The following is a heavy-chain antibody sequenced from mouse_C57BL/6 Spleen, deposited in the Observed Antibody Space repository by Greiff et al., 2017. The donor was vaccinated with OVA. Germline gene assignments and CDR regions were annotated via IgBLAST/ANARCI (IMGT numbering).Heavy chain of an antibody. V-gene: IGHV1-42*01. J-gene: IGHJ4*01. CDR1: GYSFTGYY. Sequence: VQLQQSGPELVKPGASVKISCKASGYSFTGYYMNWVKQSPEKSLEWIGEINPSTGGTTYNQKFKAKATLTVDKSSSTAYMQLKSLTSEDSAVYYGAYDGYYVGAMDYWGQGTSVTVSS. D-gene: IGHD2-3*01. CDR3: AYDGYYVGAMDY. CDR2: INPSTGGT.